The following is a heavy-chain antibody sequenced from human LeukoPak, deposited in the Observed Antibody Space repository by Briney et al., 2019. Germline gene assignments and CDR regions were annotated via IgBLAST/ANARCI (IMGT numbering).Heavy chain of an antibody. V-gene: IGHV3-48*03. CDR3: ARARIAAPLLDY. CDR2: ISDHGKSR. CDR1: GFTFSSYA. D-gene: IGHD6-13*01. Sequence: GGALRLSCAASGFTFSSYAMSWVRQAPGKGLEWVSYISDHGKSRNYVDSVKGRFTISRDNAKNSLYLQMNSLRVEDTASYFCARARIAAPLLDYWGQGTLVTVSS. J-gene: IGHJ4*02.